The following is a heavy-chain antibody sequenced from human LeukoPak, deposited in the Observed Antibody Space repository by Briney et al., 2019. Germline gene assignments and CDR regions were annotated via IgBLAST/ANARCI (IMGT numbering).Heavy chain of an antibody. CDR1: GFTFSSYA. D-gene: IGHD3-22*01. J-gene: IGHJ4*02. Sequence: GGSLRLSCAASGFTFSSYAMHWVRQAPGKGLEWVAVTSYDGSNKYYADSVKGRFTISRDNSKNTLYLQMNSLRAEDTAVYYCARGVSYYDSSGYYEKSHFDYWGQGTLVTVSS. V-gene: IGHV3-30*04. CDR2: TSYDGSNK. CDR3: ARGVSYYDSSGYYEKSHFDY.